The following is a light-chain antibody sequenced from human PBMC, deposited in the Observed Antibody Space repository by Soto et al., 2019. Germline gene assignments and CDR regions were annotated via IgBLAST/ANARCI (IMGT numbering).Light chain of an antibody. CDR1: SSDVGGYNY. J-gene: IGLJ2*01. V-gene: IGLV2-14*03. CDR3: SSHSSSSTLVV. CDR2: DVN. Sequence: QSALTQPASMSGSPGQSITISCTGTSSDVGGYNYVSWYRQHPGKAPNLMIYDVNNRPSGVSNRFSGSKSGNTASLTISGLQAEDEADYYCSSHSSSSTLVVFGGGTKLTVL.